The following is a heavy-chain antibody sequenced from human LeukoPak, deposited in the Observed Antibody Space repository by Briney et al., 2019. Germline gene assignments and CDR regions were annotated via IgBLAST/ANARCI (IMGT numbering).Heavy chain of an antibody. V-gene: IGHV4-34*01. CDR1: GGSFSGYY. CDR3: ARGVPGWEAFDI. CDR2: INHSGST. D-gene: IGHD1-26*01. J-gene: IGHJ3*02. Sequence: SETLSLTCAVYGGSFSGYYWSWIRQPPGKGLEWIGEINHSGSTNYNPSLKSRVTISVDTSKNQFSLKLSSVTAADTAVYYCARGVPGWEAFDIWGQGTMVTVSS.